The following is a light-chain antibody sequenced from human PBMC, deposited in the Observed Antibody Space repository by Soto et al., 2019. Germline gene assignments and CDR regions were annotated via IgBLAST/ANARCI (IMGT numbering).Light chain of an antibody. CDR2: TNN. J-gene: IGLJ2*01. V-gene: IGLV1-47*02. Sequence: QSVLTQPPSASGTPGQRVTISCSGSSSNIGSNYVYWYQQLPGTAPKLLIYTNNQRPSGVPDRFSGSKSGTSASLAISGLRSGDEAAYYCATWDDSLSGVVFGGGTQLTVL. CDR3: ATWDDSLSGVV. CDR1: SSNIGSNY.